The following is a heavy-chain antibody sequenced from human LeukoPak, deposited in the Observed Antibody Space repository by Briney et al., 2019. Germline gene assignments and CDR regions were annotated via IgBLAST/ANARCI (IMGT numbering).Heavy chain of an antibody. V-gene: IGHV4-59*08. D-gene: IGHD3-3*01. J-gene: IGHJ4*02. Sequence: SETLSLTCTVSGGSISSYYWSWIRQPPGKGLEWIGYIYYSGSTNYNPSLKSRVTISVDTSKNQFSLKLSSVTAADTAVYYCASFSITIFGPSTHWGQGTLVTVSS. CDR3: ASFSITIFGPSTH. CDR2: IYYSGST. CDR1: GGSISSYY.